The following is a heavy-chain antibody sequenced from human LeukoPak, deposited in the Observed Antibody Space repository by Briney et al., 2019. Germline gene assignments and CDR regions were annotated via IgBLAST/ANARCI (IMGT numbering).Heavy chain of an antibody. J-gene: IGHJ5*02. Sequence: PGGSLRLSCAASGFTFSSYGMHWVRQAPGKGLEWVAVISYDGGNKYYADSVKGRFTISRDNSKNTLYLQMNSLRAEDTAVYYCAKEAESGVIHGWNWFDPWGQGTLVTVSS. CDR3: AKEAESGVIHGWNWFDP. CDR1: GFTFSSYG. D-gene: IGHD3-10*01. V-gene: IGHV3-30*18. CDR2: ISYDGGNK.